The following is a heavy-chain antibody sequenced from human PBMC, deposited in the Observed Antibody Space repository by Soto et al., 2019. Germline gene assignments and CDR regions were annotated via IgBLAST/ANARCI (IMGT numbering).Heavy chain of an antibody. CDR3: ARGGVYYDSSGYIV. V-gene: IGHV4-30-4*01. D-gene: IGHD3-22*01. Sequence: SETLSLTCTVSGGSISSGDYYWSWIRQPPGKGLEGIGYIYYSGSTYYNPSLKSRVTISVDTSKNQFSLKLSSVTAADTAVYYCARGGVYYDSSGYIVWGQGTLVTVS. CDR1: GGSISSGDYY. J-gene: IGHJ4*02. CDR2: IYYSGST.